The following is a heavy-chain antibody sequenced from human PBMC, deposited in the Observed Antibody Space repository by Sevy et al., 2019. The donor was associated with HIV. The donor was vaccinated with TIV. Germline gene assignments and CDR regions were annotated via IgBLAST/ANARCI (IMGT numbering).Heavy chain of an antibody. CDR3: ARDPTGAAAAMSWFDP. D-gene: IGHD2-2*01. CDR1: GYTFTGYY. Sequence: ASVKVSCKASGYTFTGYYIHWVRQAPGQGLEWMGWINPNSGGTNSAQKLQGRVTMTRDTSISTAYMELSRLRSDDTAVYYCARDPTGAAAAMSWFDPWGQGTLVTISS. CDR2: INPNSGGT. V-gene: IGHV1-2*02. J-gene: IGHJ5*02.